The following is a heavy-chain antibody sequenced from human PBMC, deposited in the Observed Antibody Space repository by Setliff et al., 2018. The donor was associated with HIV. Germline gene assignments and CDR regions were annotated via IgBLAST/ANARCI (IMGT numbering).Heavy chain of an antibody. Sequence: GGSLRLSCAASGFTFSNYWMSWVRQAPGKGLEWVAHINQDGSEKNHVDSVKGRFTISRDNAKNSLYLQMNSLRAEDTAMYFCARDVAVAGTEFWGQGTLVTVSS. J-gene: IGHJ4*02. V-gene: IGHV3-7*01. D-gene: IGHD6-19*01. CDR3: ARDVAVAGTEF. CDR2: INQDGSEK. CDR1: GFTFSNYW.